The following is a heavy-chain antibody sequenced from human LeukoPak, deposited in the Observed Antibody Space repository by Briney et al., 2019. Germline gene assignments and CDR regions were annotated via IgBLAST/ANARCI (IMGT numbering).Heavy chain of an antibody. CDR3: ARVAPRGGPDY. V-gene: IGHV1-2*02. CDR1: GYTFTGYY. J-gene: IGHJ4*02. Sequence: ASVKVSCKASGYTFTGYYMHWVRQAPGQGLEWMGWINPNNGDTHYAQKFQGRVTMTRDTSISTAYMELSRLRSDDTAVYYCARVAPRGGPDYWGQGTLVTVSS. CDR2: INPNNGDT. D-gene: IGHD2-15*01.